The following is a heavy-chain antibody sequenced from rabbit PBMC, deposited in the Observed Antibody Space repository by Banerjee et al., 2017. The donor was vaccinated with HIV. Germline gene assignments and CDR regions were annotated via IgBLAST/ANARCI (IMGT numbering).Heavy chain of an antibody. J-gene: IGHJ3*01. V-gene: IGHV1S40*01. Sequence: QSLEGSGGDLVKPGASLTLTCKASGFSFSSGYDMCWVRQAPGKGLEWIACIYTGDGNTYHASWAKGRFTISKTSSTTVTLQMTSLTAADTATYFCARDYGDYAGYDWAHVMDLWGQGTLVTVS. CDR3: ARDYGDYAGYDWAHVMDL. CDR2: IYTGDGNT. D-gene: IGHD2-1*01. CDR1: GFSFSSGYD.